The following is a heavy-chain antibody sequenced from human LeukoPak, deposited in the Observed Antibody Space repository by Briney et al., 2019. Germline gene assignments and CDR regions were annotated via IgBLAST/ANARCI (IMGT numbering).Heavy chain of an antibody. CDR1: GFTFNIYA. Sequence: GGPLSLSCVASGFTFNIYAMTWVRQAPGKGLDWLSAISGSGVYTYHAESVRGLFTISRDNSRNTLYLQMNSLRAEDTAVYYCAKNLRDGVAAYQYWGQGTLVTVSS. V-gene: IGHV3-23*01. D-gene: IGHD2-15*01. J-gene: IGHJ4*02. CDR3: AKNLRDGVAAYQY. CDR2: ISGSGVYT.